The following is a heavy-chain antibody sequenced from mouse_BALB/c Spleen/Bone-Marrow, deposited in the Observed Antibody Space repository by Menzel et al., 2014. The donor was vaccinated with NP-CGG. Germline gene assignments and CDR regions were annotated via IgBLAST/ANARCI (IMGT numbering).Heavy chain of an antibody. J-gene: IGHJ4*01. D-gene: IGHD1-2*01. V-gene: IGHV2-9*02. CDR1: GFSLTSYG. CDR3: ARGLLRLRGYAMDY. Sequence: VKLLESGPGLVAPSQSLSITCTVSGFSLTSYGVHWVRQPPGKGLEWLGVVWAGGSTNYNSALMSRLSISKDNSKSQFFLKMNSLQTDDTSMYYCARGLLRLRGYAMDYWGQGTSVTVSS. CDR2: VWAGGST.